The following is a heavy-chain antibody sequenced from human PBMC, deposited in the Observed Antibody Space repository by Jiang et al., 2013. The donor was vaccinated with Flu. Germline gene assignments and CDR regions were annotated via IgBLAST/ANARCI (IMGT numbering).Heavy chain of an antibody. CDR1: GYTFTSYA. V-gene: IGHV1-3*01. CDR3: ASRSGGSWFDP. D-gene: IGHD2-15*01. Sequence: SGAEVKKPGASVKVSCKASGYTFTSYAMHWVRQAPGQRLEWMGWINAGNGNTKYSQKFQGRVTITRDTSASTAYMELSSLRSEDTAVYYCASRSGGSWFDPWGQGPWSPSPQ. J-gene: IGHJ5*02. CDR2: INAGNGNT.